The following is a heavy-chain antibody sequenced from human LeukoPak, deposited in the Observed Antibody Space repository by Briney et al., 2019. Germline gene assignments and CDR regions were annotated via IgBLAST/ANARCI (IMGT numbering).Heavy chain of an antibody. Sequence: GGSLRLSCAACGFTFSSYSMNWVRQAPGKGLKWVSSISSSSSYIYYADSVKGRFTISRDNAKNSLFLQMNSLRAEDTALYYCARGRYYDFWSGYSDYWGQGTLVTVSS. V-gene: IGHV3-21*04. J-gene: IGHJ4*02. CDR1: GFTFSSYS. CDR3: ARGRYYDFWSGYSDY. CDR2: ISSSSSYI. D-gene: IGHD3-3*01.